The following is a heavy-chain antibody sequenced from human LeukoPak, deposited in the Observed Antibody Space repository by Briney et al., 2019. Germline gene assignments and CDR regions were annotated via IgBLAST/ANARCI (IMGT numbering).Heavy chain of an antibody. D-gene: IGHD3-10*01. CDR1: GGSFSGYY. CDR3: ARGSYYYGSGSYGLLDY. Sequence: SETLSLTCAVYGGSFSGYYWSWIRQPPGKGLEWIGEINHSGSTNHNPSLKSRVTTSVDTSKNQFSLKLSSVTAADTAVYYCARGSYYYGSGSYGLLDYWGQGTLVTVSS. J-gene: IGHJ4*02. V-gene: IGHV4-34*01. CDR2: INHSGST.